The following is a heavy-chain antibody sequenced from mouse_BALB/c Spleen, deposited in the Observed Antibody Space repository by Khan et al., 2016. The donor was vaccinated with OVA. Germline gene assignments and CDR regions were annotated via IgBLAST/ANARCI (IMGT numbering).Heavy chain of an antibody. CDR3: ESHLTGSFAY. D-gene: IGHD4-1*01. CDR1: GFTFSTYG. Sequence: EVQGVESGGDLVKPGGSLKLSCAASGFTFSTYGMSWVRQIPDKRREWFATISSAGDYTYYPDNVKGRFTISRDNAKNTLYLQMSSLQSEDTAMFYCESHLTGSFAYWGQGTLVTVST. CDR2: ISSAGDYT. V-gene: IGHV5-6*01. J-gene: IGHJ3*01.